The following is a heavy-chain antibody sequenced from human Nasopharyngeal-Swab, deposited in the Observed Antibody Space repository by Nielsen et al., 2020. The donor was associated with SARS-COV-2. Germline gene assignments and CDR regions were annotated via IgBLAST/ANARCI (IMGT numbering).Heavy chain of an antibody. V-gene: IGHV4-39*01. CDR2: IYYSGST. D-gene: IGHD3-3*01. CDR3: ASCRTSITIFGVVIRNGMDV. Sequence: SETLSLTCTVSGGSISSSSYYWGWIRQPPGKGLEWIGSIYYSGSTYYNPSLKSRVTISVDTSKNKFSLKLSSVTAADTAVYYCASCRTSITIFGVVIRNGMDVWGQGTTVTVSS. J-gene: IGHJ6*02. CDR1: GGSISSSSYY.